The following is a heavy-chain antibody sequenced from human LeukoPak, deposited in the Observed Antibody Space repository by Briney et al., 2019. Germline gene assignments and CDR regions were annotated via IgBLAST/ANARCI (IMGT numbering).Heavy chain of an antibody. V-gene: IGHV3-23*01. Sequence: PGGSLRLSCAASGFTFSTYAMSWVRQAPGRGLEWVSAISGSGGSTYYADSVKGRFTISRDNSKNTLYLQMNSLRAEDTAVYYCASHNRGYDKPVGYYYYYMDVWGKGTTVTVSS. D-gene: IGHD5-12*01. CDR3: ASHNRGYDKPVGYYYYYMDV. CDR2: ISGSGGST. CDR1: GFTFSTYA. J-gene: IGHJ6*03.